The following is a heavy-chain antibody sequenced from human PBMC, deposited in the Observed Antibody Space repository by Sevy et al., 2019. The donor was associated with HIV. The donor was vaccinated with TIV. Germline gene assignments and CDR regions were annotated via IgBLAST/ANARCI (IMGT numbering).Heavy chain of an antibody. CDR1: GFTFSSYD. CDR3: TRNGGAFDNGFDP. V-gene: IGHV3-48*03. D-gene: IGHD2-8*01. Sequence: QLRGSLRLSCTASGFTFSSYDMNWVRQAPGKRLEWVSKISSSGSSIYYADSVKGRFTISRDNAKNSLNLQMNSLTAEDTAVYYCTRNGGAFDNGFDPWGQGTLVTVSS. CDR2: ISSSGSSI. J-gene: IGHJ5*02.